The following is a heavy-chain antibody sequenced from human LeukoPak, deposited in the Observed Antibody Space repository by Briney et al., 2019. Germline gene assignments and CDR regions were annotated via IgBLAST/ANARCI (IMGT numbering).Heavy chain of an antibody. Sequence: GGSLRLSCAASGFTFSSYWMSWVRQAPGKGLEWVANIKQDESEKYYVDSVKGRFTISRDNAKNSLYLQMNSLRAEDTAVYYCARVARTPAHYYYYYYMDVWGKGTTVTISS. CDR3: ARVARTPAHYYYYYYMDV. CDR2: IKQDESEK. V-gene: IGHV3-7*01. CDR1: GFTFSSYW. D-gene: IGHD1-14*01. J-gene: IGHJ6*03.